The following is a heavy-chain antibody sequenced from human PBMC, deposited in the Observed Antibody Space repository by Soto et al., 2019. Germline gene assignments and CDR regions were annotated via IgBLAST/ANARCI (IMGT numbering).Heavy chain of an antibody. V-gene: IGHV1-69*12. CDR2: IIPIFGTA. Sequence: QVQLVQSGAEVKKPGSSVKVSCKASGGTFSSYAISWVRQAPGQGLEWMGGIIPIFGTANYAQKFQGRVTITAEESTSTAYMELSSLRSEDTAVYYCARGKQWLVNPYYYYGMDVWGQGTTVTVSS. J-gene: IGHJ6*02. CDR3: ARGKQWLVNPYYYYGMDV. D-gene: IGHD6-19*01. CDR1: GGTFSSYA.